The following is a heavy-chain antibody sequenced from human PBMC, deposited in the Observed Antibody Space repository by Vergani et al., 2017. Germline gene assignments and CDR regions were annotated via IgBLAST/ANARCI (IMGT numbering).Heavy chain of an antibody. CDR1: GGSSSGYY. CDR2: INHSGST. Sequence: QVQLQQWGAGLLKPSETLSLTCAVYGGSSSGYYWSWIRQPPGKGLEWIGEINHSGSTNYNPSLKSRVTISVDTSKNQFSMKLSSVTAADTAVYYCARGRGRYYYYMDVWGKGTTVTVSS. CDR3: ARGRGRYYYYMDV. V-gene: IGHV4-34*01. J-gene: IGHJ6*03.